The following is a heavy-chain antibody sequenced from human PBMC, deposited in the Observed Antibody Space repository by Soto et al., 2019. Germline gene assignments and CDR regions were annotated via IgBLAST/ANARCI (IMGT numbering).Heavy chain of an antibody. D-gene: IGHD5-12*01. J-gene: IGHJ6*02. CDR2: IIPIFGTA. CDR1: GGTFSSYA. V-gene: IGHV1-69*01. CDR3: ARGLKGYSGYDGPGYYYGMDV. Sequence: QVQLVQSGAEVKKPGSSVKVSCKASGGTFSSYAISWVRQAPGQGLEWMGGIIPIFGTANYAQKFQGRVTIAADESTSTAYMELSSLRCEDTAVYYCARGLKGYSGYDGPGYYYGMDVWGQGTTVTVSS.